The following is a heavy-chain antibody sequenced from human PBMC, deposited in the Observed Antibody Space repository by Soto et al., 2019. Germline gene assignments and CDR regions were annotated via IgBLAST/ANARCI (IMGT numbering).Heavy chain of an antibody. V-gene: IGHV4-59*01. CDR2: IYYSGST. CDR1: GGSISSYY. Sequence: SETLSLTCTVPGGSISSYYWSWIRQPPGKGLEWNGYIYYSGSTNYNPSLKSRVTISVDTSKNQFSLKLSSVTAADTAVYYCARGGYYDFWSGYYKCGHYYYGMDVWGQGTTVTVSS. D-gene: IGHD3-3*01. CDR3: ARGGYYDFWSGYYKCGHYYYGMDV. J-gene: IGHJ6*02.